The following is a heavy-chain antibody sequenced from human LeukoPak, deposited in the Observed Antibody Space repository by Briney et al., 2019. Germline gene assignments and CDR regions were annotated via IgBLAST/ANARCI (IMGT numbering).Heavy chain of an antibody. CDR3: ARDVPYYYESSGYYSLGFDI. CDR1: GFTFSSYS. CDR2: ISSSSSYI. D-gene: IGHD3-22*01. Sequence: GGSLRLSCAASGFTFSSYSMNWVRQAPGKGLEWVSSISSSSSYIYYADSVKGRFTISRDNAKNSLYLQMNSLRAGDTAVYYCARDVPYYYESSGYYSLGFDIWGQGTMVTVSS. V-gene: IGHV3-21*01. J-gene: IGHJ3*02.